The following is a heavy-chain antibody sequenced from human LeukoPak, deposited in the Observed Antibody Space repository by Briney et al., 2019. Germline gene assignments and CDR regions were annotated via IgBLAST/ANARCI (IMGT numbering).Heavy chain of an antibody. CDR1: GGSISSYY. Sequence: SETLSLTCTVSGGSISSYYWSWIRQPAGKGLEWIGRIYTSGSTNYNPSLKSRVTMSVDTSKDQFSLKLSSVTAADTAVYYCARDRGSGSYYTHDAFDIWGQGIMVTVSS. CDR3: ARDRGSGSYYTHDAFDI. D-gene: IGHD3-10*01. J-gene: IGHJ3*02. V-gene: IGHV4-4*07. CDR2: IYTSGST.